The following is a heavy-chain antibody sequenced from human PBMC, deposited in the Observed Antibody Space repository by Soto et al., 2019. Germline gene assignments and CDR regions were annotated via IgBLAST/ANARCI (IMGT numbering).Heavy chain of an antibody. CDR3: AREYYGGKYYFDY. D-gene: IGHD4-17*01. J-gene: IGHJ4*02. CDR2: TYYRSKWYN. V-gene: IGHV6-1*01. Sequence: SQTLSRTCAISGDSVSSNSAAWNWIRLSPSRGLEWLGRTYYRSKWYNDYAVCVKSRITINADTSKNQLSLQLNSVTPEDTAVYYCAREYYGGKYYFDYCGQGTQVTVSS. CDR1: GDSVSSNSAA.